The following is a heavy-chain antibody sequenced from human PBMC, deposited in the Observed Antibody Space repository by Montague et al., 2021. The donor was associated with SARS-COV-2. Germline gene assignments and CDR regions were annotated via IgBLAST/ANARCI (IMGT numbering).Heavy chain of an antibody. CDR3: ARTYYDILTGYYDRGAFDI. Sequence: SETLSLTCTVSGGSISSYYCYWIRQPQGKRMEWMGNIYYSGSTNYNPSLKRRGTITVATYTNKFSLKLSSVTAADTAVYYCARTYYDILTGYYDRGAFDIWGQGTMVTVSS. V-gene: IGHV4-59*08. J-gene: IGHJ3*02. CDR2: IYYSGST. D-gene: IGHD3-9*01. CDR1: GGSISSYY.